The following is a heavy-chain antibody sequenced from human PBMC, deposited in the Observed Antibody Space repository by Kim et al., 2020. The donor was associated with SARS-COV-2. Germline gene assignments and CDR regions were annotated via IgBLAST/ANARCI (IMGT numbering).Heavy chain of an antibody. CDR2: ISNNGGST. J-gene: IGHJ3*02. CDR1: GFTFSSYV. Sequence: GGSLRLSCSASGFTFSSYVMHWVRQAPGKGLEYVSGISNNGGSTYYADSVKGRFTISRDNSKNTLYFQMSSLSAEDTAVYYCVKELVTRFGVAFEIWGQGTMVTVSS. D-gene: IGHD3-16*01. V-gene: IGHV3-64D*06. CDR3: VKELVTRFGVAFEI.